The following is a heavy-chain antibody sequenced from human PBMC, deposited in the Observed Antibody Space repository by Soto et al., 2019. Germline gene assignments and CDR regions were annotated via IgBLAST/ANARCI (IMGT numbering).Heavy chain of an antibody. V-gene: IGHV3-30-3*01. Sequence: GGSLRLSCAASGFTFSSYAMHWVRQAPGKGLEWVAVISYDGSNKYYADSVKGRFTISRDNSKNTLYLQMNSLRAEDTAVYYCARDSSSSPIYYYYYGMDVWGQGTTVTVSS. CDR3: ARDSSSSPIYYYYYGMDV. CDR2: ISYDGSNK. D-gene: IGHD6-6*01. CDR1: GFTFSSYA. J-gene: IGHJ6*02.